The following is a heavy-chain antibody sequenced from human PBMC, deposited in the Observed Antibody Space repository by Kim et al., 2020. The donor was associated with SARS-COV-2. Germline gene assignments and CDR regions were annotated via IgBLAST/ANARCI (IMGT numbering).Heavy chain of an antibody. CDR1: GYTFTGYY. Sequence: ASVKVSCKASGYTFTGYYMHWVRQAPGQGLEWMGWINPNSGGTNYAQKFQGRVTMTRDTSISTAYMELSRLRSDDTAVYYCARDPPRYYYDSSGRGAFDIWGQGTMVTVSS. CDR2: INPNSGGT. J-gene: IGHJ3*02. CDR3: ARDPPRYYYDSSGRGAFDI. D-gene: IGHD3-22*01. V-gene: IGHV1-2*02.